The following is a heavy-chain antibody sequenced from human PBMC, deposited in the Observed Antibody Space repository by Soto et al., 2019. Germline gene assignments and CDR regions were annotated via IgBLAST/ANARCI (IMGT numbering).Heavy chain of an antibody. CDR1: GFTFNSCT. CDR3: VKGAPVAREADS. CDR2: ISDRSDTT. V-gene: IGHV3-23*01. J-gene: IGHJ4*02. Sequence: GVRGLSCAASGFTFNSCTMGWVRQSPGKGLEWVSTISDRSDTTYYADSVKGRFTITRDNSKNTVLLQMNNLRVEDTAIYYCVKGAPVAREADSWGLGTLVTVSS. D-gene: IGHD3-10*01.